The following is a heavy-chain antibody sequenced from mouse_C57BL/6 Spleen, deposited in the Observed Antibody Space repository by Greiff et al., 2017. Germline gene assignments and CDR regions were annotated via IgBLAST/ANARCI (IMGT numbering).Heavy chain of an antibody. V-gene: IGHV1-53*01. D-gene: IGHD2-3*01. CDR1: GYTFTSYW. CDR3: ARGGWLLGYFDY. J-gene: IGHJ2*01. CDR2: INPSNGGT. Sequence: QVHVKQSGTELVKPGASVKLSCKASGYTFTSYWMHWVKQRPGQGLEWIGNINPSNGGTNYNEKFKSKATLTVDKSSSTAYMQLSSLTSEDSAVYYCARGGWLLGYFDYWGQGTTLTVSS.